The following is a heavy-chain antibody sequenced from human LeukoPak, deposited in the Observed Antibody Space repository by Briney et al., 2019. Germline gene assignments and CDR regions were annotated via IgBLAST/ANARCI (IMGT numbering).Heavy chain of an antibody. CDR2: INHSGST. Sequence: SETLSLTCAVYGGSFGVSYWSWIRQPPGKGLEWIGEINHSGSTNYNPSLKSRVTISVDTSKNQFSLKLSSVTAADTAVYYCARFQSETGYLAHYFDYWGQGTLVTVSS. CDR1: GGSFGVSY. V-gene: IGHV4-34*01. CDR3: ARFQSETGYLAHYFDY. D-gene: IGHD1-1*01. J-gene: IGHJ4*02.